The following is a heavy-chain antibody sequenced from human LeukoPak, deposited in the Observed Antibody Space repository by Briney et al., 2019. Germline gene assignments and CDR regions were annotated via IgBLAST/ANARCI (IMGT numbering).Heavy chain of an antibody. D-gene: IGHD3-22*01. Sequence: PGGSLRLSCAASGFTFSSYAMSWVRQAPGKGLEWVSAISGSGGSTYYADSVKGRFTISRDNSKNTLYLQMNSLRAEDTAVYYCANLGSSYYYDSSGYYYPWVGYWGQGTLVTVSS. V-gene: IGHV3-23*01. CDR1: GFTFSSYA. J-gene: IGHJ4*02. CDR3: ANLGSSYYYDSSGYYYPWVGY. CDR2: ISGSGGST.